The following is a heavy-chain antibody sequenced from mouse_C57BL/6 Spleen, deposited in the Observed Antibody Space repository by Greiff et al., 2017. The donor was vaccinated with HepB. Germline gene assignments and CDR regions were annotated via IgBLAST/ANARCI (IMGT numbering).Heavy chain of an antibody. V-gene: IGHV1-52*01. Sequence: QVQLQQPGAELVRPGSSVKLSCKASGYTFTSYWMHWVKQRPIQGLEWIGNIDPSDSETHYNQKFKDKATLTVDKSSSTAYMQLSSLTSEDSAVYYCARRGVNYGYFDVWGTGTTVTVSS. CDR3: ARRGVNYGYFDV. CDR2: IDPSDSET. CDR1: GYTFTSYW. J-gene: IGHJ1*03.